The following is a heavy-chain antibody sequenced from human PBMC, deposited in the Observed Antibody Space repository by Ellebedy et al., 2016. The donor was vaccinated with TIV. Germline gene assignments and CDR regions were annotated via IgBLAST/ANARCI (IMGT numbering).Heavy chain of an antibody. CDR1: EFNFRSYW. D-gene: IGHD3-10*01. J-gene: IGHJ4*02. Sequence: PGGSLRLSCATSEFNFRSYWMHWVRQAPGKGLVWVSPLNSVWNSISYADSVKGRFTISRDNAKNTLYLQLDSLRAEDTAVYYCARSLDYYGPRYHLDYWGQGTLVTVSS. CDR3: ARSLDYYGPRYHLDY. V-gene: IGHV3-74*01. CDR2: LNSVWNSI.